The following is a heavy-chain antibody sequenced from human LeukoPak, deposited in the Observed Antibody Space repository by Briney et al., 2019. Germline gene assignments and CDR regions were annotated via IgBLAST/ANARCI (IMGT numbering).Heavy chain of an antibody. D-gene: IGHD2-2*02. V-gene: IGHV3-23*01. J-gene: IGHJ4*02. CDR1: GFTFSSYA. CDR3: GKGGLYCGSTTCYSFDY. CDR2: ISGSGGST. Sequence: GGSLRLSCAASGFTFSSYAMSWVRQAPGMGLEWVSAISGSGGSTYYADSVKGRFTISRDNSKNTLYLQVNSLSAEDTAVYYCGKGGLYCGSTTCYSFDYWGQGTLVTVSS.